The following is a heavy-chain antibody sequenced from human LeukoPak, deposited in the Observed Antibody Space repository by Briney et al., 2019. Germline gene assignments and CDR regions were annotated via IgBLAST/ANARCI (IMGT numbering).Heavy chain of an antibody. Sequence: GGSLRLSCAASGFSFSGYNMNWVRQAPGKGLEWVSSISSRSSYIYYADSLKGRFTISRDNAKNSLHLQMKGLRVEDTAVYYCARGAFDYPGRDYFDYWGQGTQVTVSS. CDR3: ARGAFDYPGRDYFDY. V-gene: IGHV3-21*06. CDR2: ISSRSSYI. J-gene: IGHJ4*02. D-gene: IGHD3-9*01. CDR1: GFSFSGYN.